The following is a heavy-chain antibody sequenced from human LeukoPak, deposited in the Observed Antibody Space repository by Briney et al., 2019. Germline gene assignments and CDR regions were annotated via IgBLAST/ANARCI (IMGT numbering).Heavy chain of an antibody. CDR3: ASGYSSDYGGNTY. CDR2: IYSGGST. D-gene: IGHD4-23*01. V-gene: IGHV3-66*01. CDR1: GFTVRSNY. J-gene: IGHJ4*02. Sequence: GGSLRLSCAASGFTVRSNYMSWVRQAPGKGLEWVSVIYSGGSTYYADSVKGRFTISRDNSKNTLYLQMNSLRAEDTAVYYCASGYSSDYGGNTYWGQGTLVTVSS.